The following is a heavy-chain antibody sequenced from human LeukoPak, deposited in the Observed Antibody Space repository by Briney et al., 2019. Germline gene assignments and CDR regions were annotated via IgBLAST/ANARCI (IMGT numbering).Heavy chain of an antibody. CDR3: AHRLKEHRYCSSTSCPAGGNWFDP. J-gene: IGHJ5*02. CDR2: IYWNDDK. CDR1: GFSLSTSGVG. V-gene: IGHV2-5*01. D-gene: IGHD2-2*01. Sequence: SGPTLVNPTQTLTLTCTFSGFSLSTSGVGVGWIRQPPGKALEWLALIYWNDDKRYSPSLKSRLTITKDTSKNQVVLTMTNMDPVDTATYYCAHRLKEHRYCSSTSCPAGGNWFDPWGQGTLVTVSS.